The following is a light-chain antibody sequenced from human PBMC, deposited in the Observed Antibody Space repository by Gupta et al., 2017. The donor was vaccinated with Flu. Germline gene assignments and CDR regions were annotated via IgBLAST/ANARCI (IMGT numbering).Light chain of an antibody. CDR3: QEWDRSTAFV. CDR1: KLGDKY. Sequence: SYDLIQPRSVSVSAGQPASITCSGDKLGDKYAAWYQQKPGQSPVLVIYQDNKRPSGIPERFSGSNSATTATITIVGTQAVDDSYYYSQEWDRSTAFVFGGGTKLTVL. CDR2: QDN. V-gene: IGLV3-1*01. J-gene: IGLJ3*02.